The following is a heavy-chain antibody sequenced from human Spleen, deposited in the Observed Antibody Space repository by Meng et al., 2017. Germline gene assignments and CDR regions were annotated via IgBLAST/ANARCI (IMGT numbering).Heavy chain of an antibody. CDR3: ARAYDSSGYGGDFDY. V-gene: IGHV1-24*01. J-gene: IGHJ4*02. CDR1: GYTLTELS. D-gene: IGHD3-22*01. Sequence: ASVKVSCKVSGYTLTELSMHWVRQAPGKGLEWMGGFDPEDGETIYAQKFQGRVTMTEDTSTDTAYMELRSLRSDDTAVYYCARAYDSSGYGGDFDYWGQGTLVTVSS. CDR2: FDPEDGET.